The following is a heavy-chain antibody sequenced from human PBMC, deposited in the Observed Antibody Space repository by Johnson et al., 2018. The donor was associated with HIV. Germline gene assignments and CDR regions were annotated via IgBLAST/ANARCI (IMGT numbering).Heavy chain of an antibody. CDR1: GFTFSSYA. J-gene: IGHJ3*02. CDR2: ISYDGSNK. V-gene: IGHV3-30*14. CDR3: ARGEGSGWHLAGAFDI. D-gene: IGHD6-19*01. Sequence: QVQLVESGGGVVQPGRSLRLSCAASGFTFSSYAMHWVRQAPGKGLEWVAVISYDGSNKYYADSVKGRFTISRDNSKNTLYLQINSLRAEDTAVYYCARGEGSGWHLAGAFDIWGQGTMVTVSS.